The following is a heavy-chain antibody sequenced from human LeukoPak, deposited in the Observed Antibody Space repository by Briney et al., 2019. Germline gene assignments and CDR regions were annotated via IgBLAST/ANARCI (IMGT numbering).Heavy chain of an antibody. D-gene: IGHD6-19*01. CDR1: GGSISSSSYY. J-gene: IGHJ4*02. CDR3: ARRVSSGWPDY. Sequence: SETLSLTCTVSGGSISSSSYYWGWIRQPPGKGLEWIGSIYYSGSTYYNPSLKSRVTISVDTSNNQFSLKLSSVTAADTAVYYCARRVSSGWPDYWGQGTLVTVSS. CDR2: IYYSGST. V-gene: IGHV4-39*01.